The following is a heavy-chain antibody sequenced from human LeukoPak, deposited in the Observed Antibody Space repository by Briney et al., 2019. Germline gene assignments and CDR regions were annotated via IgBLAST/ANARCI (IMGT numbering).Heavy chain of an antibody. V-gene: IGHV3-23*01. J-gene: IGHJ1*01. Sequence: GGSLRLSCAASGFTFSGSAMSWVRQAPGEGLEWVSLISYSGANSYYTDSVRGRFTISRDNSKDALFLQMNSLRVEDTAVYYCARDQRPGWGEYFQHWGQGTLVTVSS. D-gene: IGHD3-16*01. CDR2: ISYSGANS. CDR1: GFTFSGSA. CDR3: ARDQRPGWGEYFQH.